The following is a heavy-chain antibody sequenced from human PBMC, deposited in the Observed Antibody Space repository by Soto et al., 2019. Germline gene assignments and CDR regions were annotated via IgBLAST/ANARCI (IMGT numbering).Heavy chain of an antibody. D-gene: IGHD3-22*01. CDR3: ARDRNADSSGYYYYYGMDV. CDR2: IWYDGSNK. CDR1: GFTFSSYG. J-gene: IGHJ6*02. Sequence: AGGSLRLSCAASGFTFSSYGMDWVRQAPGKXLEWVAVIWYDGSNKYYADSVKGRFTISRDNSKNTLYLQMNSLRAEDTAVYHCARDRNADSSGYYYYYGMDVWGQGATVTVSS. V-gene: IGHV3-33*01.